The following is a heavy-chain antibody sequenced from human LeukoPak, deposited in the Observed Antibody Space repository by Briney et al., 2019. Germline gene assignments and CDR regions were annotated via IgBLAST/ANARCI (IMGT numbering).Heavy chain of an antibody. Sequence: ASVKVSCKVSGYTLTELSMRWVRQAPGKGLEWMGGFDPEDGETIYAQKFQGRVTMTEDTSTDTAYMGLSSLRSEDTAVYYCATFPHLSTGSFDYWGQGTLVTVSS. CDR3: ATFPHLSTGSFDY. V-gene: IGHV1-24*01. CDR1: GYTLTELS. CDR2: FDPEDGET. D-gene: IGHD3-10*01. J-gene: IGHJ4*02.